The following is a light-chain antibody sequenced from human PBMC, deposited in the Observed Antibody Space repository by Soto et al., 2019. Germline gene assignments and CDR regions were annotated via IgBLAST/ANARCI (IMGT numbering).Light chain of an antibody. CDR2: STS. J-gene: IGKJ1*01. CDR1: QSVGDTY. Sequence: EIVMTQSPATLSVSPWERATLSCRASQSVGDTYLAWYQQKPGQAPRLLMYSTSIRATGIPDRFSGSGSGTDFTLTISRLDPEDFAVYYCQHYDRAPMWTFGQGTKVDI. CDR3: QHYDRAPMWT. V-gene: IGKV3-20*01.